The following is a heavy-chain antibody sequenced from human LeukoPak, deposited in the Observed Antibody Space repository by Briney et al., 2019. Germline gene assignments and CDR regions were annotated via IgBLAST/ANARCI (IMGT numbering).Heavy chain of an antibody. CDR1: GYTLTELF. CDR2: FDPGDGEA. J-gene: IGHJ4*02. V-gene: IGHV1-24*01. CDR3: ATARQLWFYYFDY. D-gene: IGHD5-18*01. Sequence: ASVKVSCKVSGYTLTELFMHGVGQAPGRGVEWMGGFDPGDGEAIYVQKFQGRVTMTEDRSSGAAYVELSSLRSEDTAVYCCATARQLWFYYFDYWGQGTLVTVSS.